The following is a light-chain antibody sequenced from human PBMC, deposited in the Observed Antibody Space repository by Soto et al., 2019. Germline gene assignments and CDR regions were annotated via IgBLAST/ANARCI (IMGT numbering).Light chain of an antibody. J-gene: IGLJ1*01. Sequence: QSALTQPPSASGSPGQSVTISCTGTSRDVGAYNYVSWYQQLPGKAPKLIIYEVSKRPSGVPDRFSGSKSGNTASLTVSGLQAEDEADYYCTSYAGTYSFFYVFGTGTKVTV. CDR1: SRDVGAYNY. V-gene: IGLV2-8*01. CDR3: TSYAGTYSFFYV. CDR2: EVS.